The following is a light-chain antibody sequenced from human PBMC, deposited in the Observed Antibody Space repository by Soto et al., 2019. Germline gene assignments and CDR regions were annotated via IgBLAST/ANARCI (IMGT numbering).Light chain of an antibody. V-gene: IGLV2-23*02. CDR3: CSYAGSSTFYVV. J-gene: IGLJ2*01. CDR2: EDS. CDR1: SSDIGSYDL. Sequence: QSALTQPASVSGSPGQSITISCTGTSSDIGSYDLVSWYQQHPGKAPKLMIYEDSKRPSGVSNRFSGSKSGNTASLTISGLQAEDEADYYYCSYAGSSTFYVVFGGGTKLTVL.